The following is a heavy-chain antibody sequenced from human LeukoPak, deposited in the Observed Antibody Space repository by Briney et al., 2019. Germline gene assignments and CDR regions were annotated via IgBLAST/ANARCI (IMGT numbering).Heavy chain of an antibody. CDR3: ARTKNLVVPARFDP. Sequence: ASVKVSCKASGYTFTGYYMHWVRQAPGQGLEWMGRINPNSGGTNYAQRFQGRVTMTRDTSISTAYMELSSLRSEDTAVYYCARTKNLVVPARFDPWGQGTLVTVSS. CDR1: GYTFTGYY. J-gene: IGHJ5*02. CDR2: INPNSGGT. D-gene: IGHD2-2*01. V-gene: IGHV1-2*06.